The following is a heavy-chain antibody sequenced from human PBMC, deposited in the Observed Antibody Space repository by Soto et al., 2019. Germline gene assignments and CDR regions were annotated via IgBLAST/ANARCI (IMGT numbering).Heavy chain of an antibody. J-gene: IGHJ6*03. CDR3: ALHQYSSGWYGYYYYYMDV. D-gene: IGHD6-19*01. CDR2: IIPILGIA. Sequence: ASVKVSCKASGGTFSSYTISWVRQAPGQGLEWMGRIIPILGIANYAQKFQGRVTITTNKSMSTAYMELSSLRSEDTAVYYCALHQYSSGWYGYYYYYMDVWGKGTTVTVSS. CDR1: GGTFSSYT. V-gene: IGHV1-69*02.